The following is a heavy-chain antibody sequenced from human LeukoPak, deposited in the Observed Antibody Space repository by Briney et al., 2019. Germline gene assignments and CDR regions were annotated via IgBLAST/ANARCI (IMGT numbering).Heavy chain of an antibody. D-gene: IGHD3-9*01. Sequence: GGSLRLSCAASGFTFSSYSMNWVRQAPGKGLEWVGRIKSKTDGGTTDYAAPVKGRFTISRDDSKNTLYLQMNSLKTEDTAVYYCTTELPVLRYFDWLLQLDYWGQGTLVTVSS. V-gene: IGHV3-15*07. CDR2: IKSKTDGGTT. CDR1: GFTFSSYS. J-gene: IGHJ4*02. CDR3: TTELPVLRYFDWLLQLDY.